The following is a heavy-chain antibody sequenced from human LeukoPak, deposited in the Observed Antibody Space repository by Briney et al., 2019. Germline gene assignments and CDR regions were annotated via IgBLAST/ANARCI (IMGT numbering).Heavy chain of an antibody. CDR1: GFTFSSYA. V-gene: IGHV3-21*01. CDR2: ISSSSSYI. Sequence: GGSLRLSCAASGFTFSSYAFHWVRQAPGKGLEWVSSISSSSSYIYYADSVKGRFTIPRDNAKNSLYLQMNSLRAEDTAVYYCARDPYGDPSYYYYGMDVWGQGTTVTVSS. CDR3: ARDPYGDPSYYYYGMDV. D-gene: IGHD4-17*01. J-gene: IGHJ6*02.